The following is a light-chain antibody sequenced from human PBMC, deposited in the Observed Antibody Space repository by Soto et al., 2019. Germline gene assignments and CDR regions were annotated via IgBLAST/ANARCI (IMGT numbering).Light chain of an antibody. CDR2: KAS. Sequence: DRQKIPFSSPPFASVGDRVNITCRASQSISSWLAWYQQKPGKAPKLLIYKASSLESGVPSRFSGSGSGTEFTLTISSLQPDDFATYYCQQYNSYSWTFGQGTKVDIK. CDR1: QSISSW. V-gene: IGKV1-5*03. J-gene: IGKJ1*01. CDR3: QQYNSYSWT.